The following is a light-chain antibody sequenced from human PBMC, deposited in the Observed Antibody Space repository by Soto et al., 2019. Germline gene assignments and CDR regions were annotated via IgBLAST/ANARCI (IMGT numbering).Light chain of an antibody. CDR2: GAS. J-gene: IGKJ1*01. CDR1: QNIKDY. CDR3: QQYNTWPRT. V-gene: IGKV3-15*01. Sequence: EIVMTQSPATLSVSPGERATVSCRASQNIKDYLAWFQQKPGQAPRLLIYGASTRATAIPARFSGSGSGTEFTLSISSLQSEDFAVYYCQQYNTWPRTFGQGTKVETK.